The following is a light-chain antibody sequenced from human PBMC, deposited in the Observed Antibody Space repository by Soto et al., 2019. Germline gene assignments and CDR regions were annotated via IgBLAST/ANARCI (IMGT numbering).Light chain of an antibody. CDR3: QQHSNSPLT. CDR1: VSVAGY. Sequence: EVVLTQSPATLSLSPGERATLSCRASVSVAGYLIWYQQKPGRTPRLLIYDGSNRATGIPARFSGSGSGTDLTLTISRLEPEDSAVYYCQQHSNSPLTFGQGTRVEIK. CDR2: DGS. J-gene: IGKJ5*01. V-gene: IGKV3-11*01.